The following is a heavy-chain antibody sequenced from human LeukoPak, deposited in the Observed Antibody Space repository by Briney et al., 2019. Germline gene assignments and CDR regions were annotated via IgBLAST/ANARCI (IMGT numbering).Heavy chain of an antibody. CDR1: GFTFSSYN. CDR2: INWNGGST. D-gene: IGHD4-17*01. CDR3: ARVDYGNYYYYMDV. V-gene: IGHV3-20*01. Sequence: GGSLRLSCAASGFTFSSYNMNWVRQAPGKGLERVSGINWNGGSTGYADSVKGRFTISRDNAENSLYLQMNSLRAEDTALYHCARVDYGNYYYYMDVWGKGTTVTVSS. J-gene: IGHJ6*03.